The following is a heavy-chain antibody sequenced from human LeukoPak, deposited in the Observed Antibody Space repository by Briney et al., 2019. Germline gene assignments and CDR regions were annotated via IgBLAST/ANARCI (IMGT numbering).Heavy chain of an antibody. Sequence: QTGGSLRLSCAASGFTVSNNYMSWVRQAPGKGLEWVSLIYNGGSTYCADSVKGRFTISRDNSKNTLYLQMNSLRAEDTAVYYCARPYSSGWYNAFDVWGQGTMVTVPS. J-gene: IGHJ3*01. D-gene: IGHD6-19*01. CDR1: GFTVSNNY. CDR2: IYNGGST. CDR3: ARPYSSGWYNAFDV. V-gene: IGHV3-66*01.